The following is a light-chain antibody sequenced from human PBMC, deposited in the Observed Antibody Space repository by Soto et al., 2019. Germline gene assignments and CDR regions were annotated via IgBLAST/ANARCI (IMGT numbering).Light chain of an antibody. CDR3: SSYAGSNNLV. V-gene: IGLV2-8*01. J-gene: IGLJ2*01. CDR1: SSDVGGYNY. CDR2: EVS. Sequence: QSALTRPPSASGSPGQSVTISCTGTSSDVGGYNYVSWYQQHPGKAPKLMIYEVSKRPSGVPDRFSGSKSGNTGSLTVSGLQAEDEADYYCSSYAGSNNLVFGGGTKVTVL.